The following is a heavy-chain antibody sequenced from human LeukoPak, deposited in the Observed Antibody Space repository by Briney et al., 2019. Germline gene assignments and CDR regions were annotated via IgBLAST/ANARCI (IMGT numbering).Heavy chain of an antibody. D-gene: IGHD5-24*01. CDR1: GGSISSYY. J-gene: IGHJ4*02. CDR2: IYGSGIS. Sequence: SETLTLTCTASGGSISSYYLSWVRQSPGKGLEWIASIYGSGISNSNPSFMSRVSTSANTSNNKSSLKLMSVTAADTAVYYCARHETDGYNRYYFDYWSQGTLVTVSS. CDR3: ARHETDGYNRYYFDY. V-gene: IGHV4-59*08.